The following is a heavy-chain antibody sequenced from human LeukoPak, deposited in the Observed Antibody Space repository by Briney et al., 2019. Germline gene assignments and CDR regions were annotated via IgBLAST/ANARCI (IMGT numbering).Heavy chain of an antibody. V-gene: IGHV4-39*01. CDR3: ARWSMGFDY. CDR1: GGSISSSSYY. CDR2: IYYSGST. D-gene: IGHD2-8*01. J-gene: IGHJ4*02. Sequence: PSETLSLTRTVSGGSISSSSYYWGWIRQPPGKGLEWIGSIYYSGSTYYNPSLKSRVTISVDTSKNQFSLKLSSVTAADTAVYYCARWSMGFDYWGQGTLVTVSS.